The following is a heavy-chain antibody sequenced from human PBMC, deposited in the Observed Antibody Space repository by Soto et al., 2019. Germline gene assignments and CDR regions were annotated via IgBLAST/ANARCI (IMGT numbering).Heavy chain of an antibody. V-gene: IGHV4-30-4*01. J-gene: IGHJ5*02. CDR1: GGSISSGDYY. D-gene: IGHD6-13*01. CDR2: IYYSGST. Sequence: PSETLSLTCTVSGGSISSGDYYWSWIRQPPGKGLEWIGYIYYSGSTYYNPSLKSRVTISVDTSKNQFSLKLSSVTAADTAVYYCARDRGIAAAGTIWFDPWGQGTLVTVSS. CDR3: ARDRGIAAAGTIWFDP.